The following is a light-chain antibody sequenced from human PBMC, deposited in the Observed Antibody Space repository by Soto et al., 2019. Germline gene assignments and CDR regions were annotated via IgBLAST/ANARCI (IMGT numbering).Light chain of an antibody. J-gene: IGKJ4*01. V-gene: IGKV1-39*01. CDR1: QSISSK. Sequence: DIQMTHSPSSLFTSVGDRVTITCRASQSISSKLNWYQQKPGKAPKLLIYAASSLQSGVPSRFSGSGSGTDFTLTISSLRPEDVANYYCQQSDSTPNTLGGGTKVEIQ. CDR3: QQSDSTPNT. CDR2: AAS.